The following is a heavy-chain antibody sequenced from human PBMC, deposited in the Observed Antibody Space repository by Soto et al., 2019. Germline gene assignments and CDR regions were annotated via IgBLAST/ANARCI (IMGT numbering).Heavy chain of an antibody. J-gene: IGHJ6*02. CDR2: IIPIFGTA. CDR1: GGTFSSYA. D-gene: IGHD5-18*01. V-gene: IGHV1-69*01. Sequence: QVQLVQSGAEVKKPGSSVKVSCKASGGTFSSYAISWVRQAPGQGLEWMGGIIPIFGTANYAQKFQGRVTITADESTSTAYMELSSRRPEDTAVYYCARFPSKAMYYYYGMDVWGQGTTVTVSS. CDR3: ARFPSKAMYYYYGMDV.